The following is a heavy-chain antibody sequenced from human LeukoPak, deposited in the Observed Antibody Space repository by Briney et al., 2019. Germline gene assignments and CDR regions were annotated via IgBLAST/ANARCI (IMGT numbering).Heavy chain of an antibody. CDR1: GYTFTNHG. D-gene: IGHD3-22*01. Sequence: ASVKVSCKTSGYTFTNHGISWVRQAPGQGLEWMGWISAYNGNTNYAQKLQGRVTMTTDTSTSTAYMELRSLRSDDTAVYYCARVSSMIVVNPIDYWGQGTLVTVSS. CDR2: ISAYNGNT. V-gene: IGHV1-18*01. J-gene: IGHJ4*02. CDR3: ARVSSMIVVNPIDY.